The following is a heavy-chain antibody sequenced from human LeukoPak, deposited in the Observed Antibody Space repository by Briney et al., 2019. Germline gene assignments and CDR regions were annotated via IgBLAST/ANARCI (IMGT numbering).Heavy chain of an antibody. V-gene: IGHV3-30*18. CDR1: GFTFSSYG. CDR2: ISYDGSNK. CDR3: AKDYRRFYGDYEPVDY. J-gene: IGHJ4*02. Sequence: GGSLRLSCAASGFTFSSYGMHWVRQAPGKGLEWVAVISYDGSNKYYADSVKGRFTISRDNSKNTLYLQMNSLRAEDTAVYYCAKDYRRFYGDYEPVDYWGQGTLVTVSS. D-gene: IGHD4-17*01.